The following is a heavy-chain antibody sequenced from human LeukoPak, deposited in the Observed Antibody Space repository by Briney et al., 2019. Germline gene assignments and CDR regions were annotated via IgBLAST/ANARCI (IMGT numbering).Heavy chain of an antibody. CDR2: IYYSGST. CDR1: GGSISSSSYY. CDR3: AREVQYYYDSSGYSDY. Sequence: SETLSLTCTVSGGSISSSSYYWGWIRQPPGKGLEWIGSIYYSGSTYYNPSLKSRVTISVDTSKNQFSLKLNSVTAADTAVYYCAREVQYYYDSSGYSDYWGQGTLVTVSS. V-gene: IGHV4-39*07. D-gene: IGHD3-22*01. J-gene: IGHJ4*02.